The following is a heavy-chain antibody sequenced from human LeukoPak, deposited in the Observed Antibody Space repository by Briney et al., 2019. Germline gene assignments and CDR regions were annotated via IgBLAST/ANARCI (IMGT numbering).Heavy chain of an antibody. J-gene: IGHJ3*02. Sequence: SETLSLTCAVYSGSFSGYYWNWIRQSPGKGLEWIGSIYYSGSTYYNPSLKSRVTISVDTSKNQFSLKLSSVTAADTAVYYCARDRGRLDAFDIWGQGTMVTVSS. CDR3: ARDRGRLDAFDI. D-gene: IGHD3-10*01. CDR1: SGSFSGYY. V-gene: IGHV4-34*01. CDR2: IYYSGST.